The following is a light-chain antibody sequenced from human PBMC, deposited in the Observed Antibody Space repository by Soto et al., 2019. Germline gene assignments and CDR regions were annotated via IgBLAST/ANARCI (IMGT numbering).Light chain of an antibody. Sequence: DIQMTQSPSTLSGSVGDRVTITCRASQTISSWLAWYQQKTGKAPKILIYKASTLKSGVPSRFSGSGSGTDFTLTISSLQPEDFAVYYCQQRSNWPPRLTFGGGTKVDIK. CDR1: QTISSW. CDR3: QQRSNWPPRLT. CDR2: KAS. J-gene: IGKJ4*01. V-gene: IGKV1-5*03.